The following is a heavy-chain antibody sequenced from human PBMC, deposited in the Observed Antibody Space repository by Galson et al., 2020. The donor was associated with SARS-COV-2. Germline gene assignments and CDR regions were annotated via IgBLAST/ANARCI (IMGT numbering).Heavy chain of an antibody. V-gene: IGHV4-39*01. CDR3: ARHIGRGSGWGGYYYYYYGMDV. J-gene: IGHJ6*02. CDR1: GGSISSSSYY. Sequence: ETSETLSLTCTVSGGSISSSSYYWGWIRQPPGKGLEWIGSIYYSGSTYYNPSLKSRVTISVDTSKNQFSLKLSSVTAADPAVYYCARHIGRGSGWGGYYYYYYGMDVWGQGTTVTVSS. D-gene: IGHD6-19*01. CDR2: IYYSGST.